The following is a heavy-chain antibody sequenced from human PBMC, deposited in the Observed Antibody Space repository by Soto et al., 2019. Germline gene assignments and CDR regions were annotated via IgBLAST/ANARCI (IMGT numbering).Heavy chain of an antibody. D-gene: IGHD3-22*01. CDR2: VSSTGTSP. Sequence: GGSLRLSCSASGFTFSNYAMSWVRQSPGKGLEWVSAVSSTGTSPYYAGSVQGRFTISRDNSKNMFYLQMKSLRAEDTAIYYCAKARPSGGYYFVEAFDVWGQGTMVTVSS. V-gene: IGHV3-23*01. CDR3: AKARPSGGYYFVEAFDV. J-gene: IGHJ3*01. CDR1: GFTFSNYA.